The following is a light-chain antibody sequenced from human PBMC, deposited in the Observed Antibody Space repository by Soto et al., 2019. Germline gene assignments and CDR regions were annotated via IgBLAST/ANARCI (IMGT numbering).Light chain of an antibody. J-gene: IGKJ1*01. CDR3: LQDYTYPLT. Sequence: DIQVTQSPATLSASVGDRVTITCRASQSISSWLAWYQEKPGRAPKLLIYDASTLESGVPSRFSGSGSGTDFTLTISSLQPDDFATYYCLQDYTYPLTFGQGTKV. V-gene: IGKV1-5*01. CDR1: QSISSW. CDR2: DAS.